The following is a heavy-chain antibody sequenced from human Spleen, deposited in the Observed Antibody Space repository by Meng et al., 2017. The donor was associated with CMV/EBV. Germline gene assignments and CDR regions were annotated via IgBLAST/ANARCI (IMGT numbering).Heavy chain of an antibody. CDR1: GGSIGSGPYY. J-gene: IGHJ6*02. V-gene: IGHV4-39*01. Sequence: SETLSLTCTVSGGSIGSGPYYWGWIRQPPGKGLEWIGNIFYSGSTYYNPSLKSRVTISVDTSKNQFSLKLTSVTAADTAVYYCARTPERALYYGMDVWGQGTTVTVSS. CDR3: ARTPERALYYGMDV. CDR2: IFYSGST. D-gene: IGHD1-1*01.